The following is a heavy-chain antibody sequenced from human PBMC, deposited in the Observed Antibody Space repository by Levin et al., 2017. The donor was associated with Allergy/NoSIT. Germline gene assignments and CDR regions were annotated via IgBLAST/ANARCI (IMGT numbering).Heavy chain of an antibody. V-gene: IGHV3-48*01. J-gene: IGHJ4*02. CDR1: GFNFETFS. Sequence: PGGSPRLSCAASGFNFETFSMFWVRQAPGKGLEWISYISSTSSAIFYADSVKGRFTISRDNVNSSLFLQMSDLRADDTAVYYCAREQKFVHYFDYWGQGALVTVSS. CDR2: ISSTSSAI. D-gene: IGHD3-10*01. CDR3: AREQKFVHYFDY.